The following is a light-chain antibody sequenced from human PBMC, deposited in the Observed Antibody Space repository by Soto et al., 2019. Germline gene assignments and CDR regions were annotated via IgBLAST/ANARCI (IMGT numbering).Light chain of an antibody. J-gene: IGLJ2*01. CDR2: EVS. Sequence: QSVLTQPPSASGSPGQSVTISCTGTTSDVGAYNYVSWYQQHPDKAPKLIIYEVSKRPSGVPDRFSGSKSGTTASLTVSGLQAEDEADYYCIAHAGSSNWGVFGGGTKLTVL. CDR3: IAHAGSSNWGV. V-gene: IGLV2-8*01. CDR1: TSDVGAYNY.